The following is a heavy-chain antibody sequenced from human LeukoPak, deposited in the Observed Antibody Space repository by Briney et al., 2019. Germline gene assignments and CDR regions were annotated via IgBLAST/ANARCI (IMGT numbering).Heavy chain of an antibody. Sequence: PSETLSLTCTVSGGSISSSSYYWGWIRQPPGKGLEWIGSIYYSGSTYYNPSLKSRVTISVDTSKNQFSLKLSSVTAADTAVYYCARTTYIGYDMFDPWGQGTLVTVSS. D-gene: IGHD3-9*01. CDR2: IYYSGST. J-gene: IGHJ5*02. V-gene: IGHV4-39*01. CDR3: ARTTYIGYDMFDP. CDR1: GGSISSSSYY.